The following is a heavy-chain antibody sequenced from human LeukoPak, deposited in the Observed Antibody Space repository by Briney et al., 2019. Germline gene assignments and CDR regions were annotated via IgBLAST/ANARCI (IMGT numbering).Heavy chain of an antibody. Sequence: PGGSLRLSCTVSGFTVSSNSMSWVCQAPGKGLEWVSVIYSGGSTYYADSVKGRFTISRDNSKNTLYLQMNSLRAEDTAVYYCARRAGAYSHPYDYWGQGTLVTVSS. J-gene: IGHJ4*02. V-gene: IGHV3-53*01. D-gene: IGHD4/OR15-4a*01. CDR1: GFTVSSNS. CDR2: IYSGGST. CDR3: ARRAGAYSHPYDY.